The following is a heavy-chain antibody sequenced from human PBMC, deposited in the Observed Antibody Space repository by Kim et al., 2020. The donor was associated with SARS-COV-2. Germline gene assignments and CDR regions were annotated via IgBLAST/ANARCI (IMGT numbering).Heavy chain of an antibody. V-gene: IGHV3-23*01. D-gene: IGHD1-1*01. J-gene: IGHJ3*01. CDR1: GFTFSNSA. CDR3: AKDRTSGIGDAFDL. Sequence: GGSLRLSCAASGFTFSNSAMNWVRQAPGKGLEWISTITNNGGDTYSADSVKGRFTISRDNSKNTLYLQMNNLRAEDTALYYCAKDRTSGIGDAFDLWGQGTMVTVS. CDR2: ITNNGGDT.